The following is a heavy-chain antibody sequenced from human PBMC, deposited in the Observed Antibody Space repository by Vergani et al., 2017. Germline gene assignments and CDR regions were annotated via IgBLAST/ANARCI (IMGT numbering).Heavy chain of an antibody. D-gene: IGHD6-13*01. CDR1: GGSISSGSFY. J-gene: IGHJ6*02. V-gene: IGHV4-61*02. CDR2: FYTGGGT. CDR3: ACDPLYSTTWPFLLLVIDV. Sequence: QVQLQESGPGLVRPSQTLSLTCTVSGGSISSGSFYWSWFRQPAGKVLEWIGRFYTGGGTSYNPSLTSRVTISVDTSKNQFALQLSFVTAADTAVYYCACDPLYSTTWPFLLLVIDVWGQGTTVTVSS.